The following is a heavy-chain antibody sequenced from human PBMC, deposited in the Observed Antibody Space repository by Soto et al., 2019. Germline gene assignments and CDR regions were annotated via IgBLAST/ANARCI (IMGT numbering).Heavy chain of an antibody. D-gene: IGHD3-10*01. CDR3: ARDPYGSGILDY. V-gene: IGHV1-3*01. J-gene: IGHJ4*02. CDR2: INAGNGNT. CDR1: GYTFTSYA. Sequence: ASVKVSCKASGYTFTSYAMHWVRQAPGQRLEWMGWINAGNGNTKYSQKFQGRVTITRDTSASTAYMELSSLRFEDTAVYYCARDPYGSGILDYWGQGTLVTVSS.